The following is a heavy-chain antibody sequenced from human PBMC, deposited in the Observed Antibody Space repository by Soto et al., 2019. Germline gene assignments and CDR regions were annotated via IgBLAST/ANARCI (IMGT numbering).Heavy chain of an antibody. Sequence: ASVKVSCKVSGYTLTELSMHWVRQAPGKGLEWMGGFDPEDGETIYAQKFQGRVTMTEDTSTDTAYMELSSLRSEDTAVYYCATPERGYIAATHWGQGTLVTVSS. CDR1: GYTLTELS. CDR3: ATPERGYIAATH. V-gene: IGHV1-24*01. J-gene: IGHJ4*02. CDR2: FDPEDGET. D-gene: IGHD6-6*01.